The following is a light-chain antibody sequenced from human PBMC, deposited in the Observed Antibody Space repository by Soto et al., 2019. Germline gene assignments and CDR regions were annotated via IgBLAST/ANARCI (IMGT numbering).Light chain of an antibody. Sequence: DIQMPTSPSSLSASVGDRVTITCQASQDISNYLNWYQQKLGKAPKLLIYDASNLETGVPSRFSGSGSGTDFTFTISSLQPEDIATYYCQQYSHLITFGQGTRLEIK. CDR2: DAS. CDR1: QDISNY. CDR3: QQYSHLIT. J-gene: IGKJ5*01. V-gene: IGKV1-33*01.